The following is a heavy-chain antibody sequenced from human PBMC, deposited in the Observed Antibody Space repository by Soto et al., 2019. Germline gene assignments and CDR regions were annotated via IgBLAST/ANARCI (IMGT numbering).Heavy chain of an antibody. J-gene: IGHJ5*02. CDR1: GFTLSSYG. D-gene: IGHD3-10*01. CDR2: ISYDGSNK. CDR3: AKGYGSGSYYSRDNWFDP. Sequence: QVQLGETGGGVVQPGRSLRLSCAASGFTLSSYGMHWVRQAPGKGLERVAVISYDGSNKYYADAVKGRFTISIDNFKNTLYLPVNSLRAEDRAVYYCAKGYGSGSYYSRDNWFDPWGQGTLVTVSS. V-gene: IGHV3-30*18.